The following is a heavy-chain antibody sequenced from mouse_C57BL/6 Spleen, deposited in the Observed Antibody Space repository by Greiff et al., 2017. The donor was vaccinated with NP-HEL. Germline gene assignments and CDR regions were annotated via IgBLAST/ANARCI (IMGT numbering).Heavy chain of an antibody. D-gene: IGHD3-2*02. J-gene: IGHJ3*01. CDR1: GFNIKDDY. CDR2: IDPENGDT. Sequence: VQLKESGAELVRPGASVKLSCTASGFNIKDDYMHWVKQRPEQGLEWIGWIDPENGDTEYASKFQGKATITADTSSNTAYLQLSSLTSEDTAVYYCTSYSSGYSFAYWGQGTLVTVSA. CDR3: TSYSSGYSFAY. V-gene: IGHV14-4*01.